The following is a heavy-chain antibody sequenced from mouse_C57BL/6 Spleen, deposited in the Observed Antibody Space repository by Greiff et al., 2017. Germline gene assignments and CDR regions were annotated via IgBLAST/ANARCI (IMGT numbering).Heavy chain of an antibody. V-gene: IGHV5-4*01. CDR1: GFTFSSYA. Sequence: EVQRVESGGGLVKPGGSLTLSCAASGFTFSSYAMSWVRQTPEKRLEWVATISDGGSYTYYPANVKGRFTISRDNAKNNLYLQMSLLKSEDKATYYCARESVYYSNLAWFAYWGQGTLVTVSA. CDR2: ISDGGSYT. D-gene: IGHD2-5*01. J-gene: IGHJ3*01. CDR3: ARESVYYSNLAWFAY.